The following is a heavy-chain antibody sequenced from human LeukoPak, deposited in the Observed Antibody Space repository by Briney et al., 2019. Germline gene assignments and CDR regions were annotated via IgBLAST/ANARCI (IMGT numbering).Heavy chain of an antibody. CDR2: INHSGST. V-gene: IGHV4-34*01. CDR1: GGSFSGYY. CDR3: ARGLRDGYIGDAFDI. D-gene: IGHD5-24*01. J-gene: IGHJ3*02. Sequence: SETLSLTCAVYGGSFSGYYWSWIRQPPGKGLDWIGEINHSGSTNYNPSLKSRVTISVDTSKNQFSLKLSSVTAADTAVYYCARGLRDGYIGDAFDIWGQGTMVTVSS.